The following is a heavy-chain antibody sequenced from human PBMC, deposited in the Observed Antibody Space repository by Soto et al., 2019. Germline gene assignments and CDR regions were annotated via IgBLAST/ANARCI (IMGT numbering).Heavy chain of an antibody. J-gene: IGHJ4*02. CDR2: IFYSGTT. D-gene: IGHD2-21*02. V-gene: IGHV4-59*12. CDR1: GGSISTYY. Sequence: SETLSLTCTVSGGSISTYYWSWIRQPPGKGLEWIGYIFYSGTTNYNPSLKSRVTILVDTSKNQFSLKLTSMTAADTAVYYCARGGDWQFDYWGQGTLVTVSS. CDR3: ARGGDWQFDY.